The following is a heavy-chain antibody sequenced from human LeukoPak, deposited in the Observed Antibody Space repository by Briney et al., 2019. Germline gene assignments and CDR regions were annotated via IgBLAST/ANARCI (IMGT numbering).Heavy chain of an antibody. Sequence: SETLSLTCTVSGGSISSSSYYWGWIRQPPGKGLEWIGSIYYSGSTYYNPSLKSRVTISVDTSKNQFSLKLSSVTAADAAVYYCARSRAYDSSGYYCVGPSAFDIWGQGTMVTVSS. CDR2: IYYSGST. V-gene: IGHV4-39*07. D-gene: IGHD3-22*01. CDR3: ARSRAYDSSGYYCVGPSAFDI. CDR1: GGSISSSSYY. J-gene: IGHJ3*02.